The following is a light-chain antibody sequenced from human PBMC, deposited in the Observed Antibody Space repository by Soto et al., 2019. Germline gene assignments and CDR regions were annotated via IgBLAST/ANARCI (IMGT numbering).Light chain of an antibody. CDR2: SIN. V-gene: IGLV1-44*01. Sequence: QAVVTQAPSASGTPGQRVTISCSGSSSNIGSNTVHWYQHLPGMAPKLLIYSINQRPSGVPDRFSGSRSGTLASLAISGLQSGDEADYFCSAWDDGLNAVVFGGGTKLTVL. CDR3: SAWDDGLNAVV. J-gene: IGLJ2*01. CDR1: SSNIGSNT.